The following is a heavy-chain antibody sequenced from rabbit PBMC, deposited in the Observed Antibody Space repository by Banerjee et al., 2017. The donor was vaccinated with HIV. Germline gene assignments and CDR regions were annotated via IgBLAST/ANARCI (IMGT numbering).Heavy chain of an antibody. CDR2: INTISGNT. CDR3: ARDLAGVIGWNFNL. D-gene: IGHD4-1*01. CDR1: GFSFSNRYV. J-gene: IGHJ4*01. V-gene: IGHV1S45*01. Sequence: QEQLEESGGGLVKPEGSLTLTCKASGFSFSNRYVMCWVRQAPGKGLEWIACINTISGNTVYASWAKGRFTISDHNAQNTLYLQLNSLTAADTATYFCARDLAGVIGWNFNLWGPGTLVTVS.